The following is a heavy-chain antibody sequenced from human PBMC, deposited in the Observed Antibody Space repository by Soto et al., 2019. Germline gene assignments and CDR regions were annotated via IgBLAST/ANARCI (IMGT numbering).Heavy chain of an antibody. CDR2: IKQDGSEE. CDR1: GFTLGTYW. CDR3: TRDSGNGYYGQESWGLDV. J-gene: IGHJ6*02. Sequence: EVQLVASGGGLVQPGESLRLSCVASGFTLGTYWMSWARQAPGKGLEWLASIKQDGSEEFSVDSVKGRFTISRDNAKNSLFLQLNSLRGEDTGVYYCTRDSGNGYYGQESWGLDVWVQGTTVTVSS. D-gene: IGHD1-26*01. V-gene: IGHV3-7*05.